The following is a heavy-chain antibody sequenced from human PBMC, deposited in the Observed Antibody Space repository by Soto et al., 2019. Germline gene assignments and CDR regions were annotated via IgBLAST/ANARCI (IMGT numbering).Heavy chain of an antibody. D-gene: IGHD6-6*01. CDR1: GGTFSSYA. CDR2: IIPLLNTP. V-gene: IGHV1-69*01. Sequence: QVQLVQSGAEVKKPGSSVKVSCRASGGTFSSYAVSWVRQAPGQGLEWMGVIIPLLNTPKYVQKFQGRVTITADASATTIYMELSSLRSEDTAVYYCARESSSPNYSFYGMDVWGQGTTVTVSS. CDR3: ARESSSPNYSFYGMDV. J-gene: IGHJ6*02.